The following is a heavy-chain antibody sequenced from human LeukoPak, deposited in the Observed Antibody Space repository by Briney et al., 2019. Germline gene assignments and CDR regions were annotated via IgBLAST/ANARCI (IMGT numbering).Heavy chain of an antibody. J-gene: IGHJ4*02. D-gene: IGHD3-22*01. V-gene: IGHV1-18*01. CDR3: ARDPSVDYDSSGYFRY. CDR1: GYNFISYG. CDR2: ISAYNGNR. Sequence: GASVKVSCKASGYNFISYGVSWVRQAPGQGLEWMGWISAYNGNRNYAQKLQGRVTMTTDTSTSTAYMELRSLRSDDTAVYYCARDPSVDYDSSGYFRYWGQGTLVTVSS.